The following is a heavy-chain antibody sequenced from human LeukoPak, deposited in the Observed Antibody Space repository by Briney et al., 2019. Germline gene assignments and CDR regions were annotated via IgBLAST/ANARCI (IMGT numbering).Heavy chain of an antibody. CDR1: GVSISSYY. D-gene: IGHD3-10*01. J-gene: IGHJ4*02. CDR2: ISTSGST. V-gene: IGHV4-4*07. CDR3: ARRPSGSYFGY. Sequence: SETLSLACTVSGVSISSYYWSWIRQPAGKGLESIGHISTSGSTNYNPSLKSRVTMSVDTSKNQFSLNLRSVTAADTAVYYCARRPSGSYFGYWGQGTLVTVSS.